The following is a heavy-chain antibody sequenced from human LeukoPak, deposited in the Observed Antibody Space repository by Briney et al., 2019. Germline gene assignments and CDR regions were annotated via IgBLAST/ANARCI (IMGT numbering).Heavy chain of an antibody. V-gene: IGHV3-48*03. J-gene: IGHJ6*03. CDR1: GFAFSSYE. CDR3: ARDGSVAAAGTRDNYYYYYYMDV. CDR2: ISSSGSTI. Sequence: GGSLRLSCAASGFAFSSYEMNWVRQAPGKGLEWVSYISSSGSTIYYADSVKGRFTISRDNAKNSLYLQMNSLRAEDTAVYYCARDGSVAAAGTRDNYYYYYYMDVWGKGTTVTVSS. D-gene: IGHD6-13*01.